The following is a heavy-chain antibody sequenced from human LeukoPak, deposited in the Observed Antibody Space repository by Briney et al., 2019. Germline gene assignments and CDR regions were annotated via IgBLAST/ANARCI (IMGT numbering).Heavy chain of an antibody. CDR3: ARAWSGSPPSFFDY. CDR2: IYHSGST. J-gene: IGHJ4*02. Sequence: PSETLSLTCTVSGGSISSYYWSWIRQPPGKGLEWIGYIYHSGSTYYNPSLKSRVTISVDRSKNQFSLKLSSVTAADTAVYYCARAWSGSPPSFFDYWGQGTLVTVSS. D-gene: IGHD3-3*01. CDR1: GGSISSYY. V-gene: IGHV4-59*12.